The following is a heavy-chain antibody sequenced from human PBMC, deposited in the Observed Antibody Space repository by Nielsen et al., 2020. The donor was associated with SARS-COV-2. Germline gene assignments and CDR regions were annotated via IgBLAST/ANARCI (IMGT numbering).Heavy chain of an antibody. CDR3: ARVYSSSWLRYYYYGMDV. D-gene: IGHD6-13*01. Sequence: GESLKISCAASGFVFSSYRMNWVRQAPGKGLEWVSSISSSTYYKYYAASVRGRFTISRDNAKNSLILQMNSLGAEDTAVYYCARVYSSSWLRYYYYGMDVWGQGTTVTVSS. J-gene: IGHJ6*02. V-gene: IGHV3-21*01. CDR1: GFVFSSYR. CDR2: ISSSTYYK.